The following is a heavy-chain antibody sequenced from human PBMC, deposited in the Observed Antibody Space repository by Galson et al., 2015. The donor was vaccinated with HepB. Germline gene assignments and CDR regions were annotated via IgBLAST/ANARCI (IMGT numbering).Heavy chain of an antibody. V-gene: IGHV3-11*06. CDR2: ISSSSSYT. CDR1: GFTFSDYY. Sequence: SLRLSCAASGFTFSDYYMSWIRQAPGKGLEWVSYISSSSSYTNYADSVKGRFTISRDNAKNSLYLQMNSLRAEDTAVYYCARDGDHGSWFDPWGQGTLVTLSS. CDR3: ARDGDHGSWFDP. D-gene: IGHD2-21*01. J-gene: IGHJ5*02.